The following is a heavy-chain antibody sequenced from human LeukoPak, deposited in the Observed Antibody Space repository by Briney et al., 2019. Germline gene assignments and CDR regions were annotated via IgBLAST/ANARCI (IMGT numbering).Heavy chain of an antibody. CDR2: ISSSSSTI. CDR1: GFTFSSYS. Sequence: GGSLRLSCAASGFTFSSYSMNWVRQAPGKGLEWVSYISSSSSTIYYADSVKGRFTISRDNAKNSLYLQMNSLRDEDTAVYYCARDRVVLTATPRYYYGMDLRGQGTTVTVSS. CDR3: ARDRVVLTATPRYYYGMDL. J-gene: IGHJ6*02. V-gene: IGHV3-48*02. D-gene: IGHD2-21*02.